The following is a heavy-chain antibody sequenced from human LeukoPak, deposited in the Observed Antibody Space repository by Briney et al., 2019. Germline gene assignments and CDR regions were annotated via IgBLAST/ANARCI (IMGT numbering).Heavy chain of an antibody. D-gene: IGHD3-10*01. J-gene: IGHJ4*02. CDR1: GFTFSSYW. Sequence: GGSLRLSCAVSGFTFSSYWMSWVRQAPGKGLEWVANIKQDESEKYFVDSVKGRFTISRDNAKNSLYLQMNSLRAEDTAVYYCARGPTYSCGSGSLDYWGQGTLVTVSS. CDR2: IKQDESEK. CDR3: ARGPTYSCGSGSLDY. V-gene: IGHV3-7*01.